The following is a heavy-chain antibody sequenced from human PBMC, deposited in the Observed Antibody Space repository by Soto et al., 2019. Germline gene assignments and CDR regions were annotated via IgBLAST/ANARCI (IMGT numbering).Heavy chain of an antibody. D-gene: IGHD2-2*01. V-gene: IGHV4-59*01. CDR2: IYYSGST. Sequence: SETLSLTCTVSGGSISSYYWSWIRQPPGKGLEWIGYIYYSGSTNYNPSLKSRVTISVDTSKNQFSLKLSSVTAADTAVYYCARDRRVVVPAAIGNYYYYYGMDVWGQGTTVTVSS. CDR3: ARDRRVVVPAAIGNYYYYYGMDV. CDR1: GGSISSYY. J-gene: IGHJ6*02.